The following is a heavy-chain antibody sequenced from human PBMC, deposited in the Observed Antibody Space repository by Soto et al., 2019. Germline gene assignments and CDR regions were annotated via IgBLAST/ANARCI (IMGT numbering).Heavy chain of an antibody. CDR3: AKGVMTPVNLQWFDP. J-gene: IGHJ5*02. CDR2: ISGSGATT. CDR1: GLTFSSYA. Sequence: EIQLVEFGGGLVQPGGSLRLSCAASGLTFSSYAMTWIRQAPGKGLEWVSSISGSGATTYYADSVKGRFTISRDNSKSTLYLQMNSLRAEDTAVYHCAKGVMTPVNLQWFDPWGQGTLVTVSS. D-gene: IGHD4-17*01. V-gene: IGHV3-23*04.